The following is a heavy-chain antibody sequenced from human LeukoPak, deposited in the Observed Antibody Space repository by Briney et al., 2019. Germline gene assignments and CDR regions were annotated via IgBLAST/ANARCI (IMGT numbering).Heavy chain of an antibody. J-gene: IGHJ6*03. CDR2: IYTSGST. CDR1: GGSISTYY. Sequence: SQTLSLTCTVSGGSISTYYWSWIRQPAGKGLEWIGRIYTSGSTNYNPSLKSRVTMSVDTSKNQFSLKLSSVTAADTAVYYCVRVIGAPNYYYYMDVWGKGTTVTVSS. V-gene: IGHV4-4*07. D-gene: IGHD3-22*01. CDR3: VRVIGAPNYYYYMDV.